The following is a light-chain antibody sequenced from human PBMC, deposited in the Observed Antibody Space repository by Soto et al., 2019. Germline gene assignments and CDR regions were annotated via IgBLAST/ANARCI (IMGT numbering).Light chain of an antibody. Sequence: DIQMTQSPSSLSASVGDRVTITCRASQGISSYLNWYQQKPGKAPKLLIYAASSLQSGVPSRFSGSGSGTDFTLTIRSLQTEDFATYYCPQSYSTPFTFGGGTKVEIK. J-gene: IGKJ4*01. CDR2: AAS. CDR1: QGISSY. CDR3: PQSYSTPFT. V-gene: IGKV1-39*01.